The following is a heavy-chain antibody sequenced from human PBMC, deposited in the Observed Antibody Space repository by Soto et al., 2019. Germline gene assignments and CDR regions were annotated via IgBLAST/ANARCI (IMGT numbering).Heavy chain of an antibody. D-gene: IGHD5-12*01. V-gene: IGHV1-69*02. CDR1: GGTFSSYT. CDR2: IIPILGIA. Sequence: QVQLVQSGAEVKKPGSSVKVSCKASGGTFSSYTISWVRQAPGQGLEWMGRIIPILGIANYAQKFQGRVTITEDKSTSTAYMELSSLRSEDTAVYYCASEVGGWLRWVTITRYYFDYWGQGTLVTVSS. J-gene: IGHJ4*02. CDR3: ASEVGGWLRWVTITRYYFDY.